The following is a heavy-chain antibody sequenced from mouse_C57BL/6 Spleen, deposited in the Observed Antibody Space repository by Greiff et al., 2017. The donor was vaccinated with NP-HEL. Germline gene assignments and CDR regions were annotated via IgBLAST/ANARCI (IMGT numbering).Heavy chain of an antibody. D-gene: IGHD2-1*01. CDR1: GFTFSDYG. Sequence: EVKLMESGGGLVKPGGSLKLSCAASGFTFSDYGMHWVRQAPEKGLEWVAYISSGSSTIYYADTVKGRFTISRDNAKNTLFLQMTSLRSEDTAMYYCARGDYGNYDWYFDVWGTGTTVTVSS. J-gene: IGHJ1*03. CDR2: ISSGSSTI. CDR3: ARGDYGNYDWYFDV. V-gene: IGHV5-17*01.